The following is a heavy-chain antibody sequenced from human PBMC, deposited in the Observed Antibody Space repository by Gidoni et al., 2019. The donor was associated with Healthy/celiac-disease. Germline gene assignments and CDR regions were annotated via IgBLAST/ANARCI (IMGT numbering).Heavy chain of an antibody. CDR2: IYHSGST. V-gene: IGHV4-4*02. Sequence: VQLQESGPGLVKPSGTLSLTCAVSGGSISSSNWWSWVRQPPGKGLEWIGEIYHSGSTNYNPSLKSRVTISVDKSKNQFALKLSAVTAADTAVYYCALSSHYGDYVADYWGQGTLVTVSS. J-gene: IGHJ4*02. CDR3: ALSSHYGDYVADY. D-gene: IGHD4-17*01. CDR1: GGSISSSNW.